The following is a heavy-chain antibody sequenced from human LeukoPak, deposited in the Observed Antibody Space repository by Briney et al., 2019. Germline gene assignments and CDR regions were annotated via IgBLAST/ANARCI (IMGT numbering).Heavy chain of an antibody. CDR2: ISTTGGSI. D-gene: IGHD4-23*01. CDR1: GFSFNNYA. CDR3: AKDWTTVVTPKGYYFDS. V-gene: IGHV3-23*01. Sequence: GGSLRLSCAASGFSFNNYAMSWVRQAPGKGLEWVSAISTTGGSIYYADSVKGRFTVSRDNSKNTLSLQMDSLRVEDTALYYCAKDWTTVVTPKGYYFDSWGQGTLVTVSS. J-gene: IGHJ4*02.